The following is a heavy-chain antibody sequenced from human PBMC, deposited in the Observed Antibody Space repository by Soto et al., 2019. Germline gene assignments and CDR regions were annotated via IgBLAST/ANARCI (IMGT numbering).Heavy chain of an antibody. CDR1: GFSLSTSGVG. V-gene: IGHV2-5*01. Sequence: SGPTLVNPTQTLTLTCTFSGFSLSTSGVGVGWIRQPPGKALEWLALIYWNDDKRYSPSLKSRLTITKDTSKNQVVLTMTNMDPVDTGTYYCARPFYYDASGWVFDYWGQGTLVTAPQ. J-gene: IGHJ4*02. CDR3: ARPFYYDASGWVFDY. D-gene: IGHD3-22*01. CDR2: IYWNDDK.